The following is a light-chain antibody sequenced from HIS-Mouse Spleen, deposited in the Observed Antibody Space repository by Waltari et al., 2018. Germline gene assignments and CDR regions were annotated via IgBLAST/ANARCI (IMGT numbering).Light chain of an antibody. Sequence: SYELTQPPSVSVSPGQTARITCSGDALPKKYAYWYQQKSGQAPVLVIYEDSKRPSGIPERVAGSSSGTMATLNISGAQVEDEADYYCYSTDSSGNHRRVFGGGTKLTVL. J-gene: IGLJ3*02. CDR2: EDS. CDR3: YSTDSSGNHRRV. V-gene: IGLV3-10*01. CDR1: ALPKKY.